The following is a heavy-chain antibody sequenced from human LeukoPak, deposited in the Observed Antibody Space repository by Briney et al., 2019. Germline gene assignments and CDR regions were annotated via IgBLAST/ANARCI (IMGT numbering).Heavy chain of an antibody. CDR2: ISAYNGNT. J-gene: IGHJ4*02. CDR1: GYTFTSYG. V-gene: IGHV1-18*01. D-gene: IGHD3-3*01. CDR3: ARDACLYYDFWSGHPDY. Sequence: GASVKVSCKASGYTFTSYGISWVRQAPGQGLEWMGWISAYNGNTNYAQKLQGRVTMTTDTSTSTAYMELRSLRSDYTAVDYCARDACLYYDFWSGHPDYWGQGTLVTVSS.